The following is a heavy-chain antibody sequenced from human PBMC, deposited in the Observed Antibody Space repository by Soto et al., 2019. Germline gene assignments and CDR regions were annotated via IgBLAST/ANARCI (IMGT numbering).Heavy chain of an antibody. CDR3: ATLTKYDILTGFYPC. CDR1: GFIFSSYG. CDR2: ISYDGSNT. Sequence: PGGSLRLSCAASGFIFSSYGIHWVRQAPGKGLEWVAHISYDGSNTHYAESVKGRFTISRDNSNNTLYFQMNSLRAEDTAVYYCATLTKYDILTGFYPCWGQGTLVTVSS. J-gene: IGHJ4*02. V-gene: IGHV3-30*03. D-gene: IGHD3-9*01.